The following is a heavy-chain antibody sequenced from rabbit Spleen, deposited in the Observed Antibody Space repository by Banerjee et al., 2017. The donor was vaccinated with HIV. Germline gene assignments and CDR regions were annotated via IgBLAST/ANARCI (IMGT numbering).Heavy chain of an antibody. CDR1: GFSFSSGYY. D-gene: IGHD1-1*01. Sequence: QEQLEESGGGLVKPGASLTLTCTASGFSFSSGYYMCWVRQAPGKGLEWIGCIGTGSGSTWYASWVNGRFTISKTSSTTVDLRMTGLTAADTATYFCARDTSSSFSSYGMDLWGPGTLVTVS. CDR3: ARDTSSSFSSYGMDL. J-gene: IGHJ6*01. V-gene: IGHV1S45*01. CDR2: IGTGSGST.